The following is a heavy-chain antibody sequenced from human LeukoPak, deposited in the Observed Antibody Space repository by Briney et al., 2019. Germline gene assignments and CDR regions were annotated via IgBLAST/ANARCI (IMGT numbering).Heavy chain of an antibody. CDR2: GSDVGGT. CDR3: ASYGELLSDGMDV. D-gene: IGHD3-10*01. Sequence: SETLSLTCAVYGASLNGHYWSWIRQPPGKGLEWIGEGSDVGGTKYNPSLKSRVTISVDTSKNQFSLKLSSVTAADTAVYYCASYGELLSDGMDVWGQGTTVTVSS. V-gene: IGHV4-34*01. CDR1: GASLNGHY. J-gene: IGHJ6*02.